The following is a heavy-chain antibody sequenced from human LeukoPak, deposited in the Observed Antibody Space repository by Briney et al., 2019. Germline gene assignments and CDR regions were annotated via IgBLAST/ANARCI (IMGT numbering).Heavy chain of an antibody. CDR2: ISGSGGST. J-gene: IGHJ5*02. CDR1: GFTFSSYA. D-gene: IGHD2-15*01. CDR3: AKDKAAHRRYNWFDP. Sequence: GGSLRLSCAASGFTFSSYAMSWVRQAPGKGLEWVPAISGSGGSTYYADSVKGRFTISRDNSKNTLYLQMNSLRAEDTAVYYCAKDKAAHRRYNWFDPWGQGTLVTVSS. V-gene: IGHV3-23*01.